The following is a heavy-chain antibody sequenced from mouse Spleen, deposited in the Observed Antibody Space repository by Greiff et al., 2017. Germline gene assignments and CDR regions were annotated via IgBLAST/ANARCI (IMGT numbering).Heavy chain of an antibody. V-gene: IGHV10-3*01. CDR3: VRRGSSYEYFDV. CDR2: IRSKSSNYAT. Sequence: EVQRVESGGGLVQPKGSLKLSCAASGFTFNTYAMHWVRQAPGKGVEWVARIRSKSSNYATYYADSVKDRFTISRDDSQSMLYLQMNNLKTEDTAMYYCVRRGSSYEYFDVWGAGTTVTVSS. CDR1: GFTFNTYA. D-gene: IGHD1-1*01. J-gene: IGHJ1*01.